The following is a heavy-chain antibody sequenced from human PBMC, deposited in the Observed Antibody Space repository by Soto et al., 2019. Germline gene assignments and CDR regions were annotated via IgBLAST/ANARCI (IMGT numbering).Heavy chain of an antibody. J-gene: IGHJ6*02. Sequence: ASVKVSCKASGFDFGSFGIQFLRQTRGRGLEWIGWIVVASGRTNYARQFQGRVAFSRDMSSTTAYMDLYDLKSDDTAVYFCSADHPHTAIGWPVWGQGTTVTVSS. CDR3: SADHPHTAIGWPV. CDR1: GFDFGSFG. V-gene: IGHV1-58*02. CDR2: IVVASGRT.